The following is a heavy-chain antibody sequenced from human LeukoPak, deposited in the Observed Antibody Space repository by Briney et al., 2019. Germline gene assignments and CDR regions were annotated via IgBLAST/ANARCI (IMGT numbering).Heavy chain of an antibody. Sequence: PSETLSLTCTVSGGSISSSSYYWGWIRQPPGKGLEWIGSIYYSGSTYYNPSLKSRVTISVDTSKNQFSLMLSSVTAADTAVYYCARGSGSYYGPYYFDYWGQGTLVTVSS. V-gene: IGHV4-39*07. CDR2: IYYSGST. D-gene: IGHD1-26*01. CDR1: GGSISSSSYY. CDR3: ARGSGSYYGPYYFDY. J-gene: IGHJ4*02.